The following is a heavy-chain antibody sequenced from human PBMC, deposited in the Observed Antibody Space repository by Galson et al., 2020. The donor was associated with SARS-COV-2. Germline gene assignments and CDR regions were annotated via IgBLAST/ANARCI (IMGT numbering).Heavy chain of an antibody. D-gene: IGHD6-13*01. CDR2: IYYSGST. J-gene: IGHJ4*02. Sequence: ETSETLSLTCSIFGGSLCSGGYFWSWIRQHPAKGLEWIGYIYYSGSTYYNPSLKSRVTLSADSSKNQFSMKLNSVTAADTALYYCVRHNSSWAPIFDYWGQGTLVTVSS. CDR3: VRHNSSWAPIFDY. CDR1: GGSLCSGGYF. V-gene: IGHV4-31*03.